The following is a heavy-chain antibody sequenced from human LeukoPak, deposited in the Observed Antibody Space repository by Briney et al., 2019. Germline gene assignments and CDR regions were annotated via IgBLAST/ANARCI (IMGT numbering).Heavy chain of an antibody. Sequence: PGRSLRLSCAASGFTFSSYAMHWVRHAPGKGLEWVAVISYDGSNKYYADSVKGRFTISRDNSKNTLYLQMNSLRAEDTAVYYCAKDRAEPYAFDIWGQGTMVTVSS. J-gene: IGHJ3*02. V-gene: IGHV3-30-3*01. D-gene: IGHD1-14*01. CDR2: ISYDGSNK. CDR3: AKDRAEPYAFDI. CDR1: GFTFSSYA.